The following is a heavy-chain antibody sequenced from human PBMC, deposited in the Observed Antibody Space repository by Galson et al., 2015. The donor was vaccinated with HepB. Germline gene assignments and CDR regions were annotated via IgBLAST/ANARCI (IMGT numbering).Heavy chain of an antibody. CDR1: GDSVSNKDAA. CDR2: TFCRPACYK. V-gene: IGHV6-1*01. J-gene: IGHJ3*02. Sequence: CAISGDSVSNKDAAWNWIRQSPSRGLEWLGRTFCRPACYKDYADSVKSRITISTDPSTNHFSLHLNSVTPEDTAVYFCARSMVVGPYRDACDIWGQGTTVTVSS. D-gene: IGHD2-15*01. CDR3: ARSMVVGPYRDACDI.